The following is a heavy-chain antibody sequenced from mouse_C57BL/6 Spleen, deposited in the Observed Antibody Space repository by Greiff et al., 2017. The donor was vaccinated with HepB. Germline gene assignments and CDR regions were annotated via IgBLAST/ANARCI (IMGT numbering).Heavy chain of an antibody. D-gene: IGHD2-4*01. CDR1: GYTFTSYW. J-gene: IGHJ2*01. CDR3: ARSIYYDYDGYFDY. CDR2: IDPNSGGT. Sequence: VKLQESGAELVKPGASVKLSCKASGYTFTSYWMHWVKQRPGRGLEWIGRIDPNSGGTKYNEKFKSKATLTVDKPSSTAYMQLSSLTSEDSEVYYCARSIYYDYDGYFDYWGQGTTLTVSS. V-gene: IGHV1-72*01.